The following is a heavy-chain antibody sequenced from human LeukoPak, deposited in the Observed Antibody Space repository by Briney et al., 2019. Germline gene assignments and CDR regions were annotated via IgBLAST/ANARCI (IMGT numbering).Heavy chain of an antibody. CDR2: INHSGST. CDR1: GGSFSGYY. D-gene: IGHD3-10*01. CDR3: ARVRPRITMVRGVLTSAPDY. J-gene: IGHJ4*02. V-gene: IGHV4-34*01. Sequence: SETLSLTCAVYGGSFSGYYWSWIRQPPGKGLEWIGEINHSGSTNYNPSLKSRVTRSVDTSKNQFSLKLSSVTAADTAVYYCARVRPRITMVRGVLTSAPDYWGQGTLVTVSS.